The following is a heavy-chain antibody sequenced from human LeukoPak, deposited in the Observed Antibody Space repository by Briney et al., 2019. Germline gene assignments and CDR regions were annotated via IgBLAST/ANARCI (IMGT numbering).Heavy chain of an antibody. CDR1: GVTFISYA. CDR3: ARGYYYDSSGYFLEAFDY. D-gene: IGHD3-22*01. V-gene: IGHV1-69*05. Sequence: PVASVKVSCKAFGVTFISYAISWVRQAPGQGLEGMGGIIPIFVTANYAQKFQGRVTITTDESTSTAYMELSSLRSEDTAVYYCARGYYYDSSGYFLEAFDYWGQGTLVTVSS. CDR2: IIPIFVTA. J-gene: IGHJ4*02.